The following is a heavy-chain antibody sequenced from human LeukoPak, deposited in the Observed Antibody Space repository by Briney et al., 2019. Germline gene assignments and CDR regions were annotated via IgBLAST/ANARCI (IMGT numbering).Heavy chain of an antibody. CDR3: ARGRGYDILTGYSYYFDY. J-gene: IGHJ4*02. Sequence: SETLSLTCAVYGGSFSGYYWSWICQPPGKGLEWIGKINHSGSTNYNPSLKSRVTISVDTSKNQFSLKLSSVTAADTAVYYCARGRGYDILTGYSYYFDYWGQGTLVTVSS. CDR2: INHSGST. D-gene: IGHD3-9*01. V-gene: IGHV4-34*01. CDR1: GGSFSGYY.